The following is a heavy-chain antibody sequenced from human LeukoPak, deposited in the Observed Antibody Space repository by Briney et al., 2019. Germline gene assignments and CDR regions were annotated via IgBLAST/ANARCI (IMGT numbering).Heavy chain of an antibody. CDR2: IYYSGST. CDR1: GGSISSGGYY. D-gene: IGHD3-22*01. Sequence: SETLSLTCTVSGGSISSGGYYWSWIRQHPGKGLEWIGYIYYSGSTYYNPSLKSRVTISVDTSKNQFSLKLSSVTAADTAVYYCARDRNYYDSSGYSHFDYWGQGTLVTVSS. J-gene: IGHJ4*02. V-gene: IGHV4-31*03. CDR3: ARDRNYYDSSGYSHFDY.